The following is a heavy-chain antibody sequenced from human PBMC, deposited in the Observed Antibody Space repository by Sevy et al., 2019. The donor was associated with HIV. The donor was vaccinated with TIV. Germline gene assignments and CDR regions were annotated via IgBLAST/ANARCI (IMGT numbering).Heavy chain of an antibody. CDR2: INFGGSTI. CDR1: GFTFRSYE. Sequence: GGSLRLSCAASGFTFRSYEMNWLRQAPGKGLEWVSDINFGGSTIYYADSVKGRFTISRDNVKNSLYLQMNSLRAEDTAVYYCVRDPFDDWGQGTLVTVSS. CDR3: VRDPFDD. J-gene: IGHJ4*01. V-gene: IGHV3-48*03.